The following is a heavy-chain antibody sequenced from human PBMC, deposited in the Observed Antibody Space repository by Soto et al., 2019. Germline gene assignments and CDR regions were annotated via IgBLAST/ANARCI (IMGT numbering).Heavy chain of an antibody. Sequence: QLQLQESGPGLVKPSETLSLTCTVSGGSISSSSYYWGWIRQPPGKGLEWIGSIYYSGSTNYNPSLKSRVTISVDTSKNQFSLKLSSVTAADTAVYYCARHIRGYSSSWYEIDYWGQGTLVTVSS. J-gene: IGHJ4*02. CDR2: IYYSGST. CDR1: GGSISSSSYY. D-gene: IGHD6-13*01. V-gene: IGHV4-39*01. CDR3: ARHIRGYSSSWYEIDY.